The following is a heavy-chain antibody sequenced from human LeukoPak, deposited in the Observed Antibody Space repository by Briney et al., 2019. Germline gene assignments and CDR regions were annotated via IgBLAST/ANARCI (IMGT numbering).Heavy chain of an antibody. Sequence: GNLQLPRDSPGFHLNNNRKNRVRQVPGKGQDRVQRKNNEGSSASYVDSVKGRFTISRDNSKNTLYLQMNSLRAEDTAVYYCARDHPSSSWYSPYYYYYGMDVWGQGTTVTVSS. CDR3: ARDHPSSSWYSPYYYYYGMDV. J-gene: IGHJ6*02. V-gene: IGHV3-74*01. D-gene: IGHD6-13*01. CDR2: KNNEGSSA. CDR1: GFHLNNNR.